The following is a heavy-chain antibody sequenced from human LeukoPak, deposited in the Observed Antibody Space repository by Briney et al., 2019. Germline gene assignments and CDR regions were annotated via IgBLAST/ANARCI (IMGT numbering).Heavy chain of an antibody. CDR2: SSTTGNTI. Sequence: PGGSLRLSCAASGFTFSAYSMIWVRQAPGKGLEWVSYSSTTGNTIHYTDSVKGRFTVSRDNAKTSLFLQMNSLRAEDTAVYYCAKDARRTSGWYFFDYWGQGTLVTVSS. D-gene: IGHD6-19*01. V-gene: IGHV3-48*01. CDR1: GFTFSAYS. CDR3: AKDARRTSGWYFFDY. J-gene: IGHJ4*02.